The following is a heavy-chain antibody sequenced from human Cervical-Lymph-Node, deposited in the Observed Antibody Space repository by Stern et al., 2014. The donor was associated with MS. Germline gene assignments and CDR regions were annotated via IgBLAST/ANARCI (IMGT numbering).Heavy chain of an antibody. V-gene: IGHV1-3*01. Sequence: QVQLVQSGAEVKKPGASVKVSCKASGYTFTSYAIHWVRQAPGQRLEWMGWINAGNGNTKYSQKFQGRVTITRDTSASTAYMELSSLRSEDTAVYYCARAYSRLRFDPWGQGTLVTVSS. CDR1: GYTFTSYA. CDR2: INAGNGNT. J-gene: IGHJ5*02. CDR3: ARAYSRLRFDP. D-gene: IGHD6-13*01.